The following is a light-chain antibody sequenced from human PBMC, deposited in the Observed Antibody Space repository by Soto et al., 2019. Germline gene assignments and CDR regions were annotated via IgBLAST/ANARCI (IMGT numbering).Light chain of an antibody. Sequence: QSALTQPRSVSGSPGQSVTISCTGTSSDVGAYNYVSWYQHHPGKAPKVMIYDVSERPSGVPDRFSGSKSDNKASLTISGLQAEDEADYYCCSYAGSYSRVFGGGTQLTVL. J-gene: IGLJ3*02. CDR3: CSYAGSYSRV. V-gene: IGLV2-11*01. CDR1: SSDVGAYNY. CDR2: DVS.